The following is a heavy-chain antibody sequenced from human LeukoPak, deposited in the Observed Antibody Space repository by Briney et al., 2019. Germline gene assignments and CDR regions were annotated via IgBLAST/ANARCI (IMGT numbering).Heavy chain of an antibody. CDR2: IHNSGST. CDR1: GYSITTGYY. J-gene: IGHJ4*02. CDR3: ARSGYYYDSSGYFPTSDY. V-gene: IGHV4-38-2*02. D-gene: IGHD3-22*01. Sequence: SETLSLTCTVSGYSITTGYYWGWIRQPPGKGLEWIGGIHNSGSTYYKPSLKSRVTISVDTSKNHFSLRLSSVTAADTAVYYCARSGYYYDSSGYFPTSDYWGQGTLVTVSS.